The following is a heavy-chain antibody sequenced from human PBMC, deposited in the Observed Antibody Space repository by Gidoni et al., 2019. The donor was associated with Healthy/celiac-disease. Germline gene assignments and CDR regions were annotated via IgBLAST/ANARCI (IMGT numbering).Heavy chain of an antibody. V-gene: IGHV4-31*03. CDR2: IYYSGST. CDR3: ARSAPGRAGAPAYDFWSGFYGMDV. J-gene: IGHJ6*02. D-gene: IGHD3-3*01. CDR1: GGSISSGGYY. Sequence: QVQLQESGPGLVKPSQTLSLTCTVSGGSISSGGYYWSWIRQHPGKGLEWIGYIYYSGSTYYNPSLKSRVTISVDTSKNQFSLKLSSVTAADTAVYYCARSAPGRAGAPAYDFWSGFYGMDVWGQGTTVTVSS.